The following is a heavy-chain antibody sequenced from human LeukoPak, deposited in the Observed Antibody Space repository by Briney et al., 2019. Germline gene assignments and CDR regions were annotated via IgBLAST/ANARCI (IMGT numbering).Heavy chain of an antibody. CDR1: GGSINSPY. CDR2: IYYSGST. J-gene: IGHJ4*02. D-gene: IGHD6-19*01. V-gene: IGHV4-59*08. Sequence: SEALSLTCTVSGGSINSPYWSWIRQPPGKGLEWIGDIYYSGSTKYNPSLKSRVSISVDTSKNHLSLKLSSVLDADTAIYYCVRRDNTGWNYFDYWGQGILVTVSS. CDR3: VRRDNTGWNYFDY.